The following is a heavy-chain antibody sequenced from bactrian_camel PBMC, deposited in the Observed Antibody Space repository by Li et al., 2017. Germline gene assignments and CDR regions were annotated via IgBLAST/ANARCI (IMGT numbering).Heavy chain of an antibody. V-gene: IGHV3S53*01. D-gene: IGHD1*01. CDR2: IDSDGAT. CDR3: ASNECPLVAVLMAYEYNN. CDR1: EYTESSDC. Sequence: HVQLVESGGGSVQAGDSLRLSRAASEYTESSDCMAWFRQAPGNQREGLAAIDSDGATDYADSVKGRFTISKDSAKNTVYLQMNNLKPEDTAMYYCASNECPLVAVLMAYEYNNWGQGTQVTVS. J-gene: IGHJ4*01.